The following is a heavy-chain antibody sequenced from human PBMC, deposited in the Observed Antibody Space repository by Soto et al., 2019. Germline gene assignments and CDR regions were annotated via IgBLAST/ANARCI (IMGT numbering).Heavy chain of an antibody. V-gene: IGHV3-30*04. CDR2: ISYDGSNK. CDR1: GFTFSSYA. CDR3: ARGAPPSAYYYDSSGYYDAFDI. D-gene: IGHD3-22*01. J-gene: IGHJ3*02. Sequence: LSLTCAASGFTFSSYAMHWVRQAPGKGLEWVAVISYDGSNKYYADSVKGRFTISRDNSKNTLYLQMNSLRAEDTAVYYCARGAPPSAYYYDSSGYYDAFDIWGQGTMVTVSS.